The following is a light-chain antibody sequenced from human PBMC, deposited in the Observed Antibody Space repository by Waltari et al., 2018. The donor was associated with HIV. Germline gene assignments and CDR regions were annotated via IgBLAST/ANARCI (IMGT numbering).Light chain of an antibody. J-gene: IGLJ3*02. CDR3: AAWDDSLSGLV. CDR2: RNN. V-gene: IGLV1-47*01. CDR1: SSNIGSNY. Sequence: QSVLTQPPSASGTPGQRVTISCSGSSSNIGSNYGYWYQQLPGTAPKLLIYRNNQRPSGFPDRFSCSKSGTSASLAIIVLRSEDEADYYCAAWDDSLSGLVFGGGTKVTVL.